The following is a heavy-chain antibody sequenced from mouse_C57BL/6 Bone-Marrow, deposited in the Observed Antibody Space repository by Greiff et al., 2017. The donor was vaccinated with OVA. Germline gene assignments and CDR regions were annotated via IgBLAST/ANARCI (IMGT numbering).Heavy chain of an antibody. CDR1: GYTFTGYW. J-gene: IGHJ1*03. D-gene: IGHD1-1*01. CDR3: ASRFFYYYGSSLYWYFDV. Sequence: VQLQQSGAELMKPGASVKLSCKATGYTFTGYWIEWVKQRPGHGLEWIGEILPGSGSTNYNEKFKGKATFTADTSSNTAYKQLSSLTTEDSAIYYCASRFFYYYGSSLYWYFDVWGTGTTVTVSS. CDR2: ILPGSGST. V-gene: IGHV1-9*01.